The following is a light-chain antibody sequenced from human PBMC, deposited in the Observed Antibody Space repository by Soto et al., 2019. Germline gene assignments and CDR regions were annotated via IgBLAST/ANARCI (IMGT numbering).Light chain of an antibody. CDR2: YAS. J-gene: IGKJ3*01. CDR3: QHYSNWPPT. Sequence: EVVMTQSPATLSVSPGERVTLSCRASQTVHSNLAWYQQRPGQAPSLLISYASTRATGIPARFSGSGSVTQFTLNLSSLQSEDSGVYYCQHYSNWPPTFGPGTKVEIK. V-gene: IGKV3-15*01. CDR1: QTVHSN.